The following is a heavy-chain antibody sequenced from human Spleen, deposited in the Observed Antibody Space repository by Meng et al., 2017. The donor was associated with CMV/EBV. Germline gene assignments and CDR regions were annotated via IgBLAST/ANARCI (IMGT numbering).Heavy chain of an antibody. Sequence: GESLKISCAASGFSFSPYWMHWVRQAPGKGLVWVSRINSDGSTTTYADSVRGRFTISRDNAKNTLYLQMDSLRAEDTAVYYCARYETTVAYDAFDIWGQGTMVTVSS. CDR1: GFSFSPYW. CDR3: ARYETTVAYDAFDI. D-gene: IGHD4-23*01. CDR2: INSDGSTT. J-gene: IGHJ3*02. V-gene: IGHV3-74*01.